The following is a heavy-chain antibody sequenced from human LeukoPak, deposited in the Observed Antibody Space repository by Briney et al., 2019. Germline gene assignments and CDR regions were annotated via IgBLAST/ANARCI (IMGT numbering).Heavy chain of an antibody. CDR1: GYTFTGYY. D-gene: IGHD3-10*01. V-gene: IGHV1-2*02. J-gene: IGHJ4*02. CDR3: VRDLVGYYGSGSYPSDY. CDR2: INPNSGGT. Sequence: GASVKVSCKASGYTFTGYYMHWVRQAPGQGLEWMGWINPNSGGTNYAQKFQGRVTMTRDTSISTAYMELSRLRSDDTAVYYCVRDLVGYYGSGSYPSDYWGQGTLVTVSS.